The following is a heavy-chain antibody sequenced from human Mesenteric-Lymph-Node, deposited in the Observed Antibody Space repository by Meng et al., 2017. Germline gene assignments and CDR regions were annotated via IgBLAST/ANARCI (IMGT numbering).Heavy chain of an antibody. CDR3: AKDLSSGWDDYYYYYGMDV. CDR1: GFTFDDYA. J-gene: IGHJ6*02. V-gene: IGHV3-9*01. Sequence: SLRLSCAASGFTFDDYAMHWVRQAPGKGLEWVSGISWNSGSIGYADSVKGRFTISRDNAKNSLYLQMNSLRAEDTALYYCAKDLSSGWDDYYYYYGMDVWGQGTTVTVSS. CDR2: ISWNSGSI. D-gene: IGHD6-19*01.